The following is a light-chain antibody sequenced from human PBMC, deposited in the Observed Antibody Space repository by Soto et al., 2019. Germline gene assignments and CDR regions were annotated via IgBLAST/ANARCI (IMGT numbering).Light chain of an antibody. CDR1: QSVTSSN. J-gene: IGKJ3*01. Sequence: EIVLTQSPGTLSLSPGERASLSCRASQSVTSSNLAWYQQKPGQAPRLLIYGASSRATGITDRFRGSGSGTDFTLTISRLEPEDFAVYYCQQYGSSPFTFGHGTKVDIK. CDR3: QQYGSSPFT. V-gene: IGKV3-20*01. CDR2: GAS.